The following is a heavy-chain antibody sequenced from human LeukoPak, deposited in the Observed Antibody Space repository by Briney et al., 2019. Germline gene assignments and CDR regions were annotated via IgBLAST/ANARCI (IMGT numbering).Heavy chain of an antibody. J-gene: IGHJ6*02. CDR3: ASGYCSGGSCYPSYGMDV. Sequence: SVTVSCTASGGTFSSYAISWVRQAPGQGLEWMGGIIPIFGTANYAQKFQGRATITADESTSTAYMELSSLRSEDTAVYYCASGYCSGGSCYPSYGMDVWGQGTTDTVSS. CDR2: IIPIFGTA. CDR1: GGTFSSYA. V-gene: IGHV1-69*13. D-gene: IGHD2-15*01.